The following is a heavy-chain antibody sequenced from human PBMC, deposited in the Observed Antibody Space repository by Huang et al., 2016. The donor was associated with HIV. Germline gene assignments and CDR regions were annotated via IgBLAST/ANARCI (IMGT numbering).Heavy chain of an antibody. CDR3: ARMFKYDSGGYWGNDAFDI. CDR2: ISDRGST. D-gene: IGHD3-22*01. Sequence: QVQLQQWGAELLKPSETLSLTCAVSGGSFSGHYWTWIRQPPGMGLEWIGEISDRGSTPYNPALKSRVTISGDTSQSQFSLKLNSVTAADTAIYYCARMFKYDSGGYWGNDAFDIWGQGTMVTVSS. CDR1: GGSFSGHY. J-gene: IGHJ3*02. V-gene: IGHV4-34*02.